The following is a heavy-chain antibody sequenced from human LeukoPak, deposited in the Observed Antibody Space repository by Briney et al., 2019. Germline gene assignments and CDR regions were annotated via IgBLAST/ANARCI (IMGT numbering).Heavy chain of an antibody. Sequence: SSETLSLTCTVSGGSISNYYWSWIRQPAGKGLEWIGHIYTSGSTNYNPSLKSRVTMSLDTSKNQFSLKLSSVTAADTAVYYCARGPYSYDRSYYFDYWGQGTLVTVSS. CDR2: IYTSGST. CDR3: ARGPYSYDRSYYFDY. J-gene: IGHJ4*02. D-gene: IGHD5-18*01. CDR1: GGSISNYY. V-gene: IGHV4-4*07.